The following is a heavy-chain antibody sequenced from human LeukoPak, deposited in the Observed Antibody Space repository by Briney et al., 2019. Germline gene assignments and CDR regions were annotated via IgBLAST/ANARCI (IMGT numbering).Heavy chain of an antibody. CDR2: IYCSGST. J-gene: IGHJ6*03. Sequence: KPSETLSLTCTVSGGSISSYYWSWIRQPPGKGLEWIGYIYCSGSTNYNPSLKSRVTISVDTSKNQFSLKLSSVTAADTAVYYCARDGLKNYYYYMDVWGKGTTVTVSS. V-gene: IGHV4-59*01. D-gene: IGHD4/OR15-4a*01. CDR3: ARDGLKNYYYYMDV. CDR1: GGSISSYY.